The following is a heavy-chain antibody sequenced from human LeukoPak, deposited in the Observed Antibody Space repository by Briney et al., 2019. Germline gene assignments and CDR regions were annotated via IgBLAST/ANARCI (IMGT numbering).Heavy chain of an antibody. CDR2: IYYSGST. D-gene: IGHD6-13*01. V-gene: IGHV4-30-4*01. J-gene: IGHJ4*02. CDR3: ARGTAAAGTLDY. Sequence: PSETLSLTCTVSGGSISSGDHYWSWIRQPPGKGLEWIGYIYYSGSTYYNPSLKSRVTISVDTSKNQFSLKLSSVTAADTAVYYCARGTAAAGTLDYWGQGTLVTVSS. CDR1: GGSISSGDHY.